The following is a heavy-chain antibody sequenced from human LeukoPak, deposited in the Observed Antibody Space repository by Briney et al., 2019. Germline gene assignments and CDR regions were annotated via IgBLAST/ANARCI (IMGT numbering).Heavy chain of an antibody. CDR1: GYTFTSYG. Sequence: ASVKVSCKASGYTFTSYGISWVRQAPGQGLEWMGWISAYNGNTNYAQKLQGRVTMTTDTSTSTAYMELSRLRSDDTAVYYCARGTLPWLVDYHYYMDVWGKGTTVTVSS. J-gene: IGHJ6*03. CDR3: ARGTLPWLVDYHYYMDV. V-gene: IGHV1-18*01. CDR2: ISAYNGNT. D-gene: IGHD3-9*01.